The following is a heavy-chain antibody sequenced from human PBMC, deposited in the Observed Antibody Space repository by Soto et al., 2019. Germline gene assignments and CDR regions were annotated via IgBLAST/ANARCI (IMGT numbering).Heavy chain of an antibody. CDR3: AKGANYYGSGSYLDY. CDR1: GFTFSSYA. Sequence: EVQLLESGGGLVQPGGSLRLSCAASGFTFSSYAMSWVRQAPGKGLEWVSAISGSGGSTYYAHSVKGRFTISRDNSKNTLYLQMNCVRAEDTAVYYCAKGANYYGSGSYLDYWGQGTLVTVSS. D-gene: IGHD3-10*01. CDR2: ISGSGGST. V-gene: IGHV3-23*01. J-gene: IGHJ4*02.